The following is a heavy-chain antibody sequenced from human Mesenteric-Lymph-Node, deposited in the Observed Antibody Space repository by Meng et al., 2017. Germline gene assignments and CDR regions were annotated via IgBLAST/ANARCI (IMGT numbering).Heavy chain of an antibody. D-gene: IGHD3-10*02. CDR2: IFHTGTT. V-gene: IGHV4-4*02. J-gene: IGHJ5*02. CDR3: ARETPTLFRYFDP. CDR1: GGSISSGSW. Sequence: GSLRLSCAVSGGSISSGSWWTWVRQPPGKGLEWIGEIFHTGTTNYNSSLKSRVIISIDKSNNQFSLKLNSVTAADTAVYYCARETPTLFRYFDPWGQGTLVTVSS.